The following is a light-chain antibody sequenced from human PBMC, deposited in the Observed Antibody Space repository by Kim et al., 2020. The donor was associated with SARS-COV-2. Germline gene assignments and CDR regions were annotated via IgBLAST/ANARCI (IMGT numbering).Light chain of an antibody. V-gene: IGLV10-54*01. CDR1: SNNVGNQG. J-gene: IGLJ3*02. Sequence: QTATLTCTGNSNNVGNQGAAWLQQHQGHPPKLLSYRNNNRPSGISERLSASRSGKTASLTITGLQPEDEADYYCSAWDSSLSGWVFGGGTKLTVL. CDR2: RNN. CDR3: SAWDSSLSGWV.